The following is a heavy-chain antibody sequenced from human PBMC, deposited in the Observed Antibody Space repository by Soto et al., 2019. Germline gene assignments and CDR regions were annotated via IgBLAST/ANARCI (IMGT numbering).Heavy chain of an antibody. CDR1: DDSSSNYK. J-gene: IGHJ6*02. D-gene: IGHD3-10*01. CDR3: VRQGFGRLHGLVDV. V-gene: IGHV4-59*08. Sequence: QVQLQESGPGLVKPSETLSLTCTVSDDSSSNYKWSWIRQPPGRRLEWIGYIDSNGGTSYNPSLQSRLPNPIDTSTKQFFLKRSSVTAADTAVYYCVRQGFGRLHGLVDVWGQGTTVTVSS. CDR2: IDSNGGT.